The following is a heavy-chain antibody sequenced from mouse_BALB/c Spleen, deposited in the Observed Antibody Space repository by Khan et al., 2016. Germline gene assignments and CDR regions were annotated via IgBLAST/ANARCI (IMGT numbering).Heavy chain of an antibody. CDR2: IDPADDNT. V-gene: IGHV14-3*02. Sequence: EVELVESGAELVKPGASVKLSCTVSGFTIKDTYIHWVKQRPEQGLEWIGRIDPADDNTRYDPTFQGKATITADTSSNTAYLQLSILTSEDTADDYGAGWGCDYGFAYWGQGTLVTVSA. J-gene: IGHJ3*01. D-gene: IGHD2-4*01. CDR3: AGWGCDYGFAY. CDR1: GFTIKDTY.